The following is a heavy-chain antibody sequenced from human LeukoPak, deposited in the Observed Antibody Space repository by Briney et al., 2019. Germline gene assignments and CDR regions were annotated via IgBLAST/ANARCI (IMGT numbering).Heavy chain of an antibody. Sequence: ASVKVSCKASGYTFTSYDINWVRQATGQGPEWMGWMNPNSGNTGYAQKFQGRVTITRNTSISTAYMELSSLRSEDTAVYYCARGYGTAMAYYYYMDVWGKGTTVTVSS. CDR3: ARGYGTAMAYYYYMDV. V-gene: IGHV1-8*03. CDR1: GYTFTSYD. J-gene: IGHJ6*03. D-gene: IGHD5-18*01. CDR2: MNPNSGNT.